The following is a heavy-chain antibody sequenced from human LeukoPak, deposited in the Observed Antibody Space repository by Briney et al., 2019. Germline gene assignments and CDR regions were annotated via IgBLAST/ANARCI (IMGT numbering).Heavy chain of an antibody. CDR3: AKEIGGLWFGELLSGLGY. D-gene: IGHD3-10*01. J-gene: IGHJ4*02. CDR2: ISGDGGST. Sequence: GGSLRLSCAASGXTFDDYAVHWVRQAPGKGLEWVSLISGDGGSTYYADSVKGRFTISRDNSKNSLYLQMNSLRTEDTALYYCAKEIGGLWFGELLSGLGYWGQGTLVTVSS. V-gene: IGHV3-43*02. CDR1: GXTFDDYA.